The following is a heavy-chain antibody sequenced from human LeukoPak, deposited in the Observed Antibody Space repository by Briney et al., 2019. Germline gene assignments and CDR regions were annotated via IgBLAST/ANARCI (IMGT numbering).Heavy chain of an antibody. D-gene: IGHD3-10*01. Sequence: SETLSLTCTVSGGSISSSSYYWGWIRQPPGKGLEWIGSIYYSGSTNYNPSLKSRVTISVDTSKNQFSLKLSSVTAADTAVYYCARHPRLYYYGSGSYGPFDYWGQGTLVTVSS. CDR2: IYYSGST. CDR3: ARHPRLYYYGSGSYGPFDY. V-gene: IGHV4-39*01. CDR1: GGSISSSSYY. J-gene: IGHJ4*02.